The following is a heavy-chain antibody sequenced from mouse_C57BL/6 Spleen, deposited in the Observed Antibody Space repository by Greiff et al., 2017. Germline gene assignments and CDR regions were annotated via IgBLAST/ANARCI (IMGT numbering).Heavy chain of an antibody. CDR3: TLHYYGSRDWYFDV. CDR2: LDPENGDT. CDR1: GFNIKDDY. J-gene: IGHJ1*03. D-gene: IGHD1-1*01. V-gene: IGHV14-4*01. Sequence: EVQGVESGAELVRPGASVKLSCTASGFNIKDDYMHWVKQRPEQGLEWIGWLDPENGDTEYASKFQGKATITADTSSNTAYLQPSSLTSEETAVYYCTLHYYGSRDWYFDVWGTGTTVTVSS.